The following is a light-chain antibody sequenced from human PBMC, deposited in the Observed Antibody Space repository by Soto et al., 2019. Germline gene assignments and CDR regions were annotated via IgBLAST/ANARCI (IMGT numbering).Light chain of an antibody. CDR1: QSVSSSY. V-gene: IGKV3-20*01. Sequence: EIVLTQSPGTLSLSPGERATVSCRASQSVSSSYLAWYQQKPGQALRLLIYGASSRATGIPDRFSGSGSGTDFTLTISRLEPEDFAVYYCQQYGTSPRTFGQGTKLEIK. J-gene: IGKJ2*01. CDR3: QQYGTSPRT. CDR2: GAS.